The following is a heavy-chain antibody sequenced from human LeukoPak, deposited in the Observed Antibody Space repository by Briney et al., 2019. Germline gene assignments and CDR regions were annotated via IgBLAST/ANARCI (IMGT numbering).Heavy chain of an antibody. Sequence: ASVKLCCKASGYTFTGYYMDWVRQGPGQGLELMGWINPNSGGTNYAQKFQGRVTMTRDTSISTAYMELSRLRSDDTAVYYCARDRDISRSNWFDPWGQGTLVTVSS. D-gene: IGHD2-2*01. CDR1: GYTFTGYY. CDR2: INPNSGGT. CDR3: ARDRDISRSNWFDP. V-gene: IGHV1-2*02. J-gene: IGHJ5*02.